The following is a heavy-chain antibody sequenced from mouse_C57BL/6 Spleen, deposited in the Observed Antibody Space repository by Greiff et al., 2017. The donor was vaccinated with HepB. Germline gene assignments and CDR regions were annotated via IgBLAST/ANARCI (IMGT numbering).Heavy chain of an antibody. CDR2: IYPGSGNT. Sequence: SGAELVRPGASVKLSCKASGYTFTDYYINWVKQRPGQGLEWIARIYPGSGNTYYNEKFKGKATLTAEKSSSTAYMQLSSLTSEDSAVYFCARDYVYYFDYWGQGTTLTVSS. D-gene: IGHD2-4*01. CDR3: ARDYVYYFDY. CDR1: GYTFTDYY. J-gene: IGHJ2*01. V-gene: IGHV1-76*01.